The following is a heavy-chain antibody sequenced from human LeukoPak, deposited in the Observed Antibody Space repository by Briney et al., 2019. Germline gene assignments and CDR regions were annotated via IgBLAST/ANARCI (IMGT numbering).Heavy chain of an antibody. D-gene: IGHD3-3*01. V-gene: IGHV1-46*01. J-gene: IGHJ6*02. CDR3: ARRASVVTHDYYGLDV. CDR1: GYTFTSYY. Sequence: GASVKVSCKASGYTFTSYYIHWVRQAPGQGLEWMGIINPSGGSPTYAQKFQGRVTMTKDTSTSTFYMDLSGLRSEDTAVYYCARRASVVTHDYYGLDVWGQGTTVTVSS. CDR2: INPSGGSP.